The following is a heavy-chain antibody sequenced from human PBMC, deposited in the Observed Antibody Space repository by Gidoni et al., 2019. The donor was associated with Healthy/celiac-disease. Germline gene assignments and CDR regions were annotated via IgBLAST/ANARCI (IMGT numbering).Heavy chain of an antibody. CDR3: AIEPGLGVDY. J-gene: IGHJ4*02. CDR2: ISWNSGSI. CDR1: GFTFDDYA. V-gene: IGHV3-9*01. Sequence: EVQLVESGGGLVQPGRSLRLSCAASGFTFDDYAMHWVRQAPGKGLEWVSGISWNSGSIGYADSVKGRFTISRDNAKNSLYLQMNSLRAEDTALYYCAIEPGLGVDYWGQGTLVTVSS. D-gene: IGHD3-10*01.